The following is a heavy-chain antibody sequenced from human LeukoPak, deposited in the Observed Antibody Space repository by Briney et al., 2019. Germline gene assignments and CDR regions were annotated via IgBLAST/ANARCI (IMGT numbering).Heavy chain of an antibody. CDR3: ARTGGGYCSSTSCYKSYYYYMDV. V-gene: IGHV3-53*01. CDR2: IYSGGSA. CDR1: GFTVSSNY. Sequence: GGSLRLSCAASGFTVSSNYMSWVRQAPGKGLEWVSVIYSGGSAYYADSVKGRFTISRDNSKNTLYLQMNSLRAEDTAVYYCARTGGGYCSSTSCYKSYYYYMDVWGKGTTVTVSS. D-gene: IGHD2-2*02. J-gene: IGHJ6*03.